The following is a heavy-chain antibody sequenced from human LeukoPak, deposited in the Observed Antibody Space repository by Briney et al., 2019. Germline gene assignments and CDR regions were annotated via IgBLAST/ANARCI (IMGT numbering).Heavy chain of an antibody. CDR3: ARLMGYYDILTGQRTLYSRFDP. CDR1: RGSISSSSYY. CDR2: IYYSGST. Sequence: SSETLSLTCTVSRGSISSSSYYWGWIRQPPGKGLEWIGSIYYSGSTYYNPSLKSRVTISVDTSKNQFSLKLSSVTAADTAVYYCARLMGYYDILTGQRTLYSRFDPWGQGTLVTVSS. D-gene: IGHD3-9*01. J-gene: IGHJ5*02. V-gene: IGHV4-39*01.